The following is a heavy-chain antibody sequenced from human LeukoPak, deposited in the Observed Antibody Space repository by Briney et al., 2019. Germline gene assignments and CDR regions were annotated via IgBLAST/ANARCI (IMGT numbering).Heavy chain of an antibody. Sequence: SETLSLICTVSGGSISSSSYYWGWVRQPPGTGLEWLGSIYYSVSTYYNPSLKSRVTISVDTSKNQYSLKLSSVTAADTAVYYCARLSDDSSGYPYYFDYWGQGTLVTVSS. D-gene: IGHD3-22*01. J-gene: IGHJ4*02. CDR2: IYYSVST. CDR3: ARLSDDSSGYPYYFDY. CDR1: GGSISSSSYY. V-gene: IGHV4-39*01.